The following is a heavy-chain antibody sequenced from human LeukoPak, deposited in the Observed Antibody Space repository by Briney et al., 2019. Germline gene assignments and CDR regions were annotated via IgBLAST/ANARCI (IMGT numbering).Heavy chain of an antibody. CDR1: EFSVGSNY. Sequence: GGSLRLSCAASEFSVGSNYMTWVRQAPGKGLEWVSLIYSGGSTYYADSVKGRFTISRDNSKNTLYLQMNSLRAEDTAVYYCAKEQRGYTGYAVGSWFDPWGQGTLVTVSS. CDR3: AKEQRGYTGYAVGSWFDP. D-gene: IGHD5-12*01. J-gene: IGHJ5*02. V-gene: IGHV3-66*01. CDR2: IYSGGST.